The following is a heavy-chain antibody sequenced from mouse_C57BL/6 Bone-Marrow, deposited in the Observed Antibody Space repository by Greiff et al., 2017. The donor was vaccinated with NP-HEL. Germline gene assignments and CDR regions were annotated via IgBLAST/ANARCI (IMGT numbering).Heavy chain of an antibody. CDR3: ARASFDY. CDR1: GFTFSSYG. CDR2: ISSGGSYT. V-gene: IGHV5-6*01. Sequence: DVQLVESGGDLVKPGGSLKLSCAASGFTFSSYGMSWVRQTPDKRLEWVATISSGGSYTYYPDSVKGRFTISRDKAKNTLYLQMSSLKSEDTAMYYCARASFDYWGQGTTLTVSS. J-gene: IGHJ2*01.